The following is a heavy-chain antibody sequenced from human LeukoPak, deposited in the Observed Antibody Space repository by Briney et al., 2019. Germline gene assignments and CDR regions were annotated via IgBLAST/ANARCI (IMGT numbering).Heavy chain of an antibody. CDR1: GFNFKDYY. CDR3: ARDGPYFYDSSGYQYAQDAFDI. V-gene: IGHV3-11*04. Sequence: GGSLRLSCAASGFNFKDYYMSWVRQAPGKGLEWVSCITSSGDTIYYADSVKGRFTISRDNAKNSLYLQMNSLRAEDTAVYYCARDGPYFYDSSGYQYAQDAFDIWGQGTMVTVSS. CDR2: ITSSGDTI. D-gene: IGHD3-22*01. J-gene: IGHJ3*02.